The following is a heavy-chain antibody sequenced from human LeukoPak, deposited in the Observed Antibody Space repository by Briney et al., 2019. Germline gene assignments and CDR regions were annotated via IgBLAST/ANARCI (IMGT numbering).Heavy chain of an antibody. CDR1: GGSFSGYY. V-gene: IGHV4-34*01. CDR2: INHSGST. J-gene: IGHJ4*02. D-gene: IGHD4-11*01. CDR3: ARDYRILPFDY. Sequence: PSETLSLTCAVYGGSFSGYYWSWIRQPPGKELEWIGEINHSGSTNYNPSLKSRVTISVDTSKNQFSLKLSSVTAADTAVYYCARDYRILPFDYWGQGTLVTVSS.